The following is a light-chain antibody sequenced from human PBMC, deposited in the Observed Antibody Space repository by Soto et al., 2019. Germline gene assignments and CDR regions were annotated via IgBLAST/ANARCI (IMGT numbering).Light chain of an antibody. CDR1: SSDVGASNS. CDR3: TSYNYIYV. Sequence: QSALTQPASVSGSPGQSITISCTGTSSDVGASNSVSWYQQHPDKAPKLMIYDVTNRPSGVSIRFSGSKSGNTASLTISGLQAEDEADYYCTSYNYIYVFGTGTKVTAL. J-gene: IGLJ1*01. V-gene: IGLV2-14*01. CDR2: DVT.